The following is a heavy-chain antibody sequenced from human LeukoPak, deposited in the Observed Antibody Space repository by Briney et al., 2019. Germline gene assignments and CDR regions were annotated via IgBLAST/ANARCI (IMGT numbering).Heavy chain of an antibody. CDR2: IRGSGNDI. CDR1: GFIVSGYY. CDR3: ARDGLGYSYRQGSEY. J-gene: IGHJ4*02. V-gene: IGHV3-11*04. D-gene: IGHD5-18*01. Sequence: GRSLRLSCAPAGFIVSGYYMSCTSQAPRKWMEWVSYIRGSGNDIPYADSVKGRFTISRDNAKKPLYLQMNSLRAEDTAVYYCARDGLGYSYRQGSEYWGQGTLVTVSS.